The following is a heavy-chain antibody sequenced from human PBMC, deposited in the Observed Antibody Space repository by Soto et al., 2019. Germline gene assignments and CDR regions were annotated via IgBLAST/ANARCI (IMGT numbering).Heavy chain of an antibody. CDR2: IIPIFGTA. CDR3: ARGVNEYYYDSGAFDI. D-gene: IGHD3-22*01. Sequence: SVKVSCKAPGGPFSSYAISWVRQAPGQGLEWMGGIIPIFGTANYAQKFQGRVTITADESTSTAYMELSSLRSEDTAVYYCARGVNEYYYDSGAFDIWGQGTMVTVSS. J-gene: IGHJ3*02. V-gene: IGHV1-69*13. CDR1: GGPFSSYA.